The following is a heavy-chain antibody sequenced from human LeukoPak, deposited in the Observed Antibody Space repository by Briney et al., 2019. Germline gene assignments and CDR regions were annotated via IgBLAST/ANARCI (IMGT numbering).Heavy chain of an antibody. J-gene: IGHJ4*02. CDR2: IIPILGIA. V-gene: IGHV1-69*04. D-gene: IGHD3-22*01. Sequence: SVKVSCKASGGTFSSYAISWVRQAPGQGLEWMGRIIPILGIANYAQKFQGRVTITADKSTSTAYMELSSLRSEDTAVYYCARDRPGDYYDSSGYLDYWGQGTLVTVSS. CDR1: GGTFSSYA. CDR3: ARDRPGDYYDSSGYLDY.